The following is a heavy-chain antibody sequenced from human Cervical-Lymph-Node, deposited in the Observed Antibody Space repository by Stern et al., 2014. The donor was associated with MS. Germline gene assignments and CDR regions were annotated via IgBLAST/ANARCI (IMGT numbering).Heavy chain of an antibody. Sequence: QMQLVESGGGVVQPGRSLRLSCAASSFSDYGMHWVRQAPGKGLEWVALIWYDGSTEYYADSVKGRFAISRDSSKSTLYLQMNSLRVEDTAVYFCASHRGGGFYLDYWGQGTLVTVSS. V-gene: IGHV3-33*01. CDR2: IWYDGSTE. D-gene: IGHD3-16*01. CDR3: ASHRGGGFYLDY. CDR1: SFSDYG. J-gene: IGHJ4*02.